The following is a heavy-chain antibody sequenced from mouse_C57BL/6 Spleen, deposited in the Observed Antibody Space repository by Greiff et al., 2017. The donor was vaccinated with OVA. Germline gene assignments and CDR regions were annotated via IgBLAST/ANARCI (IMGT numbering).Heavy chain of an antibody. J-gene: IGHJ2*01. D-gene: IGHD2-1*01. CDR3: ARDGNSLDY. CDR1: GFTFSSYA. CDR2: ISDGGSYT. V-gene: IGHV5-4*01. Sequence: EVMLVESGGGLVKPGGSLKLSCAASGFTFSSYAMSWVRQTPEKRLEWVATISDGGSYTYYPDNVKGRFTISRDNAKNNLYLQMSHLKSEDTAMYYCARDGNSLDYWGQGTTLTVSS.